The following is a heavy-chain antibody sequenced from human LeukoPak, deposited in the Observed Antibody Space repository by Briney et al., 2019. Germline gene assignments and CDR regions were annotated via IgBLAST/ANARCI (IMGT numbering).Heavy chain of an antibody. CDR1: GFTFSSYS. J-gene: IGHJ5*02. Sequence: GGSLRLSCAASGFTFSSYSMNWVRQAPGKGLEWVSYISSSSSTIYYADSVKGRFTISRDNAKNSLYLQMNSLRAEDTAVYYCARKYYYGSGSYDGGWFDPWGQGTLVTVSS. V-gene: IGHV3-48*01. D-gene: IGHD3-10*01. CDR3: ARKYYYGSGSYDGGWFDP. CDR2: ISSSSSTI.